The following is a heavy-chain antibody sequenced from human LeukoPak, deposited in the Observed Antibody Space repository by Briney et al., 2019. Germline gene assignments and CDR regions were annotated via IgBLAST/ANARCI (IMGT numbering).Heavy chain of an antibody. CDR3: VKEQYYYDSSAFDY. D-gene: IGHD3-22*01. CDR1: GFTFSNYA. J-gene: IGHJ4*02. CDR2: ISGSGDST. V-gene: IGHV3-23*01. Sequence: GGSLRLSCAASGFTFSNYAVSWVRQAPGKGLEWVSTISGSGDSTYDADSVKGRFTISRDNSKSTLYLQMNSLRAEDTAVYYCVKEQYYYDSSAFDYWGQGTLVTVSS.